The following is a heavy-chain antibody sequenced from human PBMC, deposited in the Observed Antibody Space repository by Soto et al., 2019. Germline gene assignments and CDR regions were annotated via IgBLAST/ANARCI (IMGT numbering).Heavy chain of an antibody. V-gene: IGHV4-59*01. D-gene: IGHD2-15*01. J-gene: IGHJ5*02. CDR2: IYYSGST. CDR1: GDSITSYY. Sequence: SETLSLTCSVSGDSITSYYWSWIRQPPGKGLEWIAYIYYSGSTNYNPSLKSRVTISVDTSKNQFSLKLSSVTAADTAVYYCARQVYCSGGSCSNNWFDPWGQGTLVTVSS. CDR3: ARQVYCSGGSCSNNWFDP.